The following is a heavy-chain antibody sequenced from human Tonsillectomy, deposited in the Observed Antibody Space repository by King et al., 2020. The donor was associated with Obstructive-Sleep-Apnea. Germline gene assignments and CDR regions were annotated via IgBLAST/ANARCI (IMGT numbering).Heavy chain of an antibody. J-gene: IGHJ4*02. CDR2: ISYDGSHK. D-gene: IGHD3-10*01. V-gene: IGHV3-30*18. Sequence: QLVQSGGGVVQPGRSLRLSCAASGFTFSSYGMHWVRQAPGKGLEWVAVISYDGSHKYYADSVKGRFTISRDNSKNTLYLQMNSLRAEDTAVYYCAKEGYYGSGSYYNPFDYWGQGTLVTVSS. CDR3: AKEGYYGSGSYYNPFDY. CDR1: GFTFSSYG.